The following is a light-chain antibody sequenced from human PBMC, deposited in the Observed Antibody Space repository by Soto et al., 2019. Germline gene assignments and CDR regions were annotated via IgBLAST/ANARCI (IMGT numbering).Light chain of an antibody. J-gene: IGLJ2*01. CDR1: SSDIGRYNL. CDR2: EGS. V-gene: IGLV2-23*01. CDR3: CSFAGSETI. Sequence: QSALTQPASVSGSPGQSITISCNGTSSDIGRYNLVSWYQQHPGKAPKLMIYEGSKRPAGVSNRFSGSKAGSTPSLTNSGLQAEEEADYYCCSFAGSETIFGGGTKVTVL.